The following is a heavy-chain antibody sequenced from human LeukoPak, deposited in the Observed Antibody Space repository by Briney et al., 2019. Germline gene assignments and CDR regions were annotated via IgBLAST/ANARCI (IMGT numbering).Heavy chain of an antibody. CDR3: AKGSEEGDYGYYYYGMDV. CDR1: GFTFSSYA. Sequence: GGSLRLSCAASGFTFSSYAMSWVRQAPGKGLEWVSAISGSGGSTYYADSVKGRFTISRDNSKNTLYLQMNSLRAEDTAVYYCAKGSEEGDYGYYYYGMDVWGQGTTVTVSS. V-gene: IGHV3-23*01. CDR2: ISGSGGST. D-gene: IGHD4-17*01. J-gene: IGHJ6*02.